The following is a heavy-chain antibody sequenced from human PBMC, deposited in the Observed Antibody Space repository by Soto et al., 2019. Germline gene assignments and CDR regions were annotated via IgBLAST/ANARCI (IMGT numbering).Heavy chain of an antibody. Sequence: PSLTCGVYSGLSSDYFWTWIRQPPGKGLEWLGEITNSGSTNYNPSLRSRLTLSVGTSKNEFSLKLTSVTAADTAVYYCALGYYYTFDNWGRGTLLTTS. CDR1: SGLSSDYF. CDR3: ALGYYYTFDN. CDR2: ITNSGST. V-gene: IGHV4-34*01. J-gene: IGHJ4*02. D-gene: IGHD3-10*01.